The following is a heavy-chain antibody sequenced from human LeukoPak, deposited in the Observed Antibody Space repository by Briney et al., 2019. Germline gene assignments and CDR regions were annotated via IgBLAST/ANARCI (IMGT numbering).Heavy chain of an antibody. J-gene: IGHJ6*02. CDR1: GYTFTSYA. Sequence: WASVKVSCKASGYTFTSYAMHWVRQAPGQRLEWMGWINAGNGNTKYSQKFQGRVTITRDTSASTAYMELSSLRSEDTAVYYCARDEIRVNILTGIYYYYGMDVWGQGTTVTVSS. CDR3: ARDEIRVNILTGIYYYYGMDV. V-gene: IGHV1-3*01. CDR2: INAGNGNT. D-gene: IGHD3-9*01.